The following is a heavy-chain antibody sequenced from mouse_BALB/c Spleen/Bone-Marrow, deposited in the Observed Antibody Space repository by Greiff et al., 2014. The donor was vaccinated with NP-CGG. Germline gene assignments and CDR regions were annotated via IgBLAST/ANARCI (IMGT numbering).Heavy chain of an antibody. CDR1: GYSTTSGYY. Sequence: ESGPGLVKPSQSLSLTCSVTGYSTTSGYYWNWIRQFPGNKLEWMGYISYDGSNDSNPSLKNRISITRDTSKNQFFLKLNSVTTEDTATYYCARGFITTVVPFAYWGQGTLVTVSA. CDR3: ARGFITTVVPFAY. D-gene: IGHD1-1*01. CDR2: ISYDGSN. J-gene: IGHJ3*01. V-gene: IGHV3-6*02.